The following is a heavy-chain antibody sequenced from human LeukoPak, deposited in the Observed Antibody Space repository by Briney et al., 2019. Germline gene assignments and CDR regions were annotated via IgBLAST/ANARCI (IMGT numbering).Heavy chain of an antibody. CDR2: IYSNT. D-gene: IGHD2-21*02. CDR3: ARRGDGGRAFDI. Sequence: PGGSLRLSCAASGFTVNSYYMTWVRQAPGKGLEWVSSIYSNTYYVDSVKGRFTISRDNSENTLYLQMDSLRVEDTAVYYCARRGDGGRAFDIWGQGTMVTVSS. V-gene: IGHV3-66*01. CDR1: GFTVNSYY. J-gene: IGHJ3*02.